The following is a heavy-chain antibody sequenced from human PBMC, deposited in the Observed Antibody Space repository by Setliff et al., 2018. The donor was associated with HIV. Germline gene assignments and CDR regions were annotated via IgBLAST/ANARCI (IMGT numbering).Heavy chain of an antibody. V-gene: IGHV1-46*01. CDR1: GYTFTSYY. J-gene: IGHJ6*02. D-gene: IGHD3-9*01. CDR2: INPSGGST. Sequence: ASVKVSCKASGYTFTSYYMHWVRQAPGQGLEWMGIINPSGGSTSYAQKFQERVTITRDKSTSTAYMELNGLRSEDTALYYCAAGGYHDILTGHSNGPHYYYGMDVWGQGTTVTVSS. CDR3: AAGGYHDILTGHSNGPHYYYGMDV.